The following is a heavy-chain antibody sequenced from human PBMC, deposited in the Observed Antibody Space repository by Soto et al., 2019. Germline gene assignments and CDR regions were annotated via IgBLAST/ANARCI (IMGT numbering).Heavy chain of an antibody. CDR1: GYTFTGYY. D-gene: IGHD3-22*01. CDR2: INPNSGGT. J-gene: IGHJ6*02. V-gene: IGHV1-2*04. Sequence: TSVKLSCKASGYTFTGYYMHWVRQAPGQGLEWMGWINPNSGGTNYAQKFQGWVTMTRDTSISTAYMELSRLRSDDTAVYYCAREAQYYYDSSGYEASGGMDVWGQGTTVTVSS. CDR3: AREAQYYYDSSGYEASGGMDV.